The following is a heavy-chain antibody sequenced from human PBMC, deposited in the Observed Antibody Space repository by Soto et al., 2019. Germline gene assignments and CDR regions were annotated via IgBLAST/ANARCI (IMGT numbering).Heavy chain of an antibody. D-gene: IGHD3-9*01. CDR2: FDPEDGET. V-gene: IGHV1-24*01. CDR3: ARDLLRYFDWSSYGMDV. CDR1: GYTLTELS. Sequence: GASVKVSCKVSGYTLTELSMHWVRQAPGKGLEWMGGFDPEDGETIYAQKFQGRVTMTEDTSTDTAYMELSSLRSEDTAVYYCARDLLRYFDWSSYGMDVWGQGTTVTVSS. J-gene: IGHJ6*02.